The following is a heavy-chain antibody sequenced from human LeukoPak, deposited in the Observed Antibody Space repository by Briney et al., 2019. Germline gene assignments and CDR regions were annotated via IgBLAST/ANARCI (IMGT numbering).Heavy chain of an antibody. CDR3: ARDGGAYYYDSSGYYFNWFDP. CDR2: IIPILGTA. D-gene: IGHD3-22*01. Sequence: SVTVSCKASGGTFSSYAISWVRQAPGQGLEWMGGIIPILGTANYAQKFQGRVTITTDESTSTAYMELSSLRSEDTAVYYCARDGGAYYYDSSGYYFNWFDPWGQGTPVTVSS. J-gene: IGHJ5*02. CDR1: GGTFSSYA. V-gene: IGHV1-69*05.